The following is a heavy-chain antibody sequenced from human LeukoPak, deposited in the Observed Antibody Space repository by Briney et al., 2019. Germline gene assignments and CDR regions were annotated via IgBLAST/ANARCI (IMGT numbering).Heavy chain of an antibody. J-gene: IGHJ4*02. CDR3: ARSIAAVPDY. CDR2: ISSSSSTI. D-gene: IGHD6-13*01. CDR1: GFTFISYE. V-gene: IGHV3-48*03. Sequence: GGSLRLSCATSGFTFISYEMNWVRQAPGKGLEWVSYISSSSSTIFYADSVKGRFSISRDNAKNSLFLQMNSLRAEDTAVYYCARSIAAVPDYWGQGTLVTASS.